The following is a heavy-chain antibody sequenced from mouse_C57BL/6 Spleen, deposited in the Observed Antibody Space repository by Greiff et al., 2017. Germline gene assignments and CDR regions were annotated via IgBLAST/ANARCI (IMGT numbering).Heavy chain of an antibody. CDR1: GFTFSDYY. CDR2: ISNGGGST. Sequence: EVQLQESGGGLVQPGGSLKLSCAASGFTFSDYYMYWVRQTPEKRLEWVAYISNGGGSTYYPDTVKGRFTISRDNAKNTLYLQMSRLKSEDTAMYYCARSNSWYFDVWGTGTTVTVSS. CDR3: ARSNSWYFDV. J-gene: IGHJ1*03. D-gene: IGHD4-1*01. V-gene: IGHV5-12*01.